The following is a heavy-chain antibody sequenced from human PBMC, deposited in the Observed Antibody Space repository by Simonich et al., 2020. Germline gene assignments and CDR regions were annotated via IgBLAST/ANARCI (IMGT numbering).Heavy chain of an antibody. Sequence: EVQLVESGGGLVKPGGSLRLSCAASGFTFSSYSMNWVRQAPGKGLEWVSSISSSRSYIYSADSEKGRFTISRENAKNSLYLQMNSLRAEDTAVYYCAGWIAVAGTGAYGMDVWGQGTTVTVSS. CDR2: ISSSRSYI. CDR3: AGWIAVAGTGAYGMDV. D-gene: IGHD6-19*01. J-gene: IGHJ6*02. V-gene: IGHV3-21*01. CDR1: GFTFSSYS.